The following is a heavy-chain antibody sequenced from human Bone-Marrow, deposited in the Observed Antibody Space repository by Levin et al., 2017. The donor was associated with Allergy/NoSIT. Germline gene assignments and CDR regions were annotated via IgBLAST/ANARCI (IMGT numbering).Heavy chain of an antibody. Sequence: TGGSLRLSCAASGFTVSNNYISWVRQAPGKGLEWVSLIHGGGKTYYADSLKGRFDISRDSSKNTVYLQMYSLRPDDTAVYYCARGSQWLVRDFDSWGQGTLVTVSS. J-gene: IGHJ4*02. V-gene: IGHV3-66*01. D-gene: IGHD6-19*01. CDR1: GFTVSNNY. CDR3: ARGSQWLVRDFDS. CDR2: IHGGGKT.